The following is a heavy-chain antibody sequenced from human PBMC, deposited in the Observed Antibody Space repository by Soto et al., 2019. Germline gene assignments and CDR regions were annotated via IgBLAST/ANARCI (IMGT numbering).Heavy chain of an antibody. Sequence: EVQLVESGGGLVKPGGSLRLSCAASGFTFSSYSMNWVRQAPGKGLEWVSSISSSSSYIYYADSVKGRFTISRDNAKNLLYLQMNSLRAEDTAVYYCARDPSSGGPGYYYYGMDVWGQGTTVTVSS. CDR2: ISSSSSYI. D-gene: IGHD6-19*01. J-gene: IGHJ6*02. CDR3: ARDPSSGGPGYYYYGMDV. V-gene: IGHV3-21*01. CDR1: GFTFSSYS.